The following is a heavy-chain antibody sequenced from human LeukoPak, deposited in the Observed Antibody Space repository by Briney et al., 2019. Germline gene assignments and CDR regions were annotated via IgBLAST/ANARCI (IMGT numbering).Heavy chain of an antibody. Sequence: GGSLRHSCAASGFTFSSYSMNWVHQAPGYGLEWISYITTSGGAKNYADSVKGRFTISRDNAENSLYLQMSSLRAEDTAVYYCAKYEYSSPHDAFDICGQGTMVTVSS. CDR2: ITTSGGAK. CDR3: AKYEYSSPHDAFDI. CDR1: GFTFSSYS. V-gene: IGHV3-48*01. D-gene: IGHD6-6*01. J-gene: IGHJ3*02.